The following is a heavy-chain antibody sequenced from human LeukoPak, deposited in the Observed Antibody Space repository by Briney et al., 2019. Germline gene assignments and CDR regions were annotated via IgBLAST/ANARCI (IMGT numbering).Heavy chain of an antibody. CDR3: AKGSSTWPYYYYYYIDV. V-gene: IGHV3-23*01. CDR2: ISGSGGST. Sequence: GGSLRLSCAASGFTFSSYAMSWVRQAPGKGLEWVSAISGSGGSTYYADSVKGRFTISRDNSKNTLYLQMNSLRAEDTAVYYCAKGSSTWPYYYYYYIDVWGKGTTVTVSS. CDR1: GFTFSSYA. D-gene: IGHD6-13*01. J-gene: IGHJ6*03.